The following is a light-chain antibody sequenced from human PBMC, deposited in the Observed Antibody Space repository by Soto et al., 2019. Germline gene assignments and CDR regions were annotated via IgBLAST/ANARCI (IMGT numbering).Light chain of an antibody. CDR3: AAWDDSLNGVV. V-gene: IGLV1-44*01. J-gene: IGLJ2*01. CDR2: SNN. Sequence: QSVLTQPPSASGTPGQRVTISCSGSSSNIGSNTVNWYQQLPGTAPKLLIYSNNQRPSGVSDRFSRSKSGTSASLVISGLQSEDEGDYYCAAWDDSLNGVVFGGGTKLTVL. CDR1: SSNIGSNT.